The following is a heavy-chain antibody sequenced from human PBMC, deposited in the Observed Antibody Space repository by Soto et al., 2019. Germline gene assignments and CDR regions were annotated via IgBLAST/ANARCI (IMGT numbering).Heavy chain of an antibody. CDR1: GFTFSDYY. CDR3: VRAPTPVPAALDI. Sequence: EVQLVESGGGLVQPGKSLRLSCAASGFTFSDYYMDWVRQAPGKGLDWVGRIRNEANSYTAEYAASVKGRFTMSRDDLKNSLYLQMNSLKIEDTAVYYCVRAPTPVPAALDIWGQGTMVTVSS. D-gene: IGHD2-15*01. J-gene: IGHJ3*02. V-gene: IGHV3-72*01. CDR2: IRNEANSYTA.